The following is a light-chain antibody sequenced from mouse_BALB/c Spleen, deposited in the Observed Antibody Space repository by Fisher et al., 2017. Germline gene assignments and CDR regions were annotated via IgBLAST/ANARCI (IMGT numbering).Light chain of an antibody. CDR2: DTS. Sequence: IVLTQSTAIMSASPGEKVTMTCSASSSVSYMYWYQQKPGSSPRLLIYDTSNLASGVPARFSGSGSGTSYSLTISRMEAEDVATYYCQQWSSYPPTFGGGTKLEIK. CDR3: QQWSSYPPT. V-gene: IGKV4-55*01. CDR1: SSVSY. J-gene: IGKJ1*01.